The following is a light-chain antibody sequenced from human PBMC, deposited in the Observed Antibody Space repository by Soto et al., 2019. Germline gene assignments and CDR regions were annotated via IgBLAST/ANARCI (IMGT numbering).Light chain of an antibody. J-gene: IGLJ1*01. CDR1: SSDIGGHHF. CDR2: EVS. Sequence: QSALTQPASVSGSPGQSITISCTGTSSDIGGHHFVSWYQQQSGKAPKLVIYEVSNRPSGVSNRFSGSKSCNTASLTISGLQAEDEADYYCSSYTSSSTLYVFGTGTKVTVL. V-gene: IGLV2-14*01. CDR3: SSYTSSSTLYV.